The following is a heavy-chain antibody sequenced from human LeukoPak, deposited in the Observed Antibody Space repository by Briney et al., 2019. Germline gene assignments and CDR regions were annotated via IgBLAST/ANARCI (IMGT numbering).Heavy chain of an antibody. Sequence: GGSLRLSCAASGFTFSSYGLTWVRQAPGKGLEWVSSISSSSSYIYYADSVKGRFTISRDNAKNSLYLQMNSLRAEDTAVYSCAKGGGSSYYYYMDVWGKGTTVTISS. CDR1: GFTFSSYG. J-gene: IGHJ6*03. CDR3: AKGGGSSYYYYMDV. D-gene: IGHD6-13*01. CDR2: ISSSSSYI. V-gene: IGHV3-21*04.